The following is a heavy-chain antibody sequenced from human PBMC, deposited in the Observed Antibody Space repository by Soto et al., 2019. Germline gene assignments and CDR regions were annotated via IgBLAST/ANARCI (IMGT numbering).Heavy chain of an antibody. J-gene: IGHJ6*02. CDR2: IYPGDSDT. Sequence: PGESLKISCKGSGYSFTSYWIGWVRQMPGKGLEWMGIIYPGDSDTRYSPSFQGQVTISADKSISTAYLQWSSLKASDTAMYYCARHFDRRSWFYYYGMDVWGQGTTVTVSS. D-gene: IGHD6-13*01. CDR1: GYSFTSYW. V-gene: IGHV5-51*01. CDR3: ARHFDRRSWFYYYGMDV.